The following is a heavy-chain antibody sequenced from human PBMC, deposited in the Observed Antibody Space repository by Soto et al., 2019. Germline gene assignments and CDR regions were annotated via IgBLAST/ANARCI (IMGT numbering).Heavy chain of an antibody. D-gene: IGHD2-15*01. J-gene: IGHJ4*02. CDR2: INHSGST. CDR1: GGSFSSYY. Sequence: SETLSLTCAVYGGSFSSYYWSWIRQPPGKGLEWIGEINHSGSTNYNPSLKSRVTISVDTSKNQFSLKLSSVTAADTAVYYCARVVVVAATPTYYFDYWGQGTLVTVSS. CDR3: ARVVVVAATPTYYFDY. V-gene: IGHV4-34*01.